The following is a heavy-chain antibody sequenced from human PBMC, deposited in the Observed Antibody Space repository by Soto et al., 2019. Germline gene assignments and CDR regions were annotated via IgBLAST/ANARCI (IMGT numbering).Heavy chain of an antibody. Sequence: QVQLVQSWAEVKKPGYSVKFSCKASGGTFSSNSISWGRPPPGQGLEWMWGILPLFGTANYAQKFQGRVTITADESTSTAYMELSSLSAEDTAVYYCARYRYGYSYFDYWGQGTLVTVSS. V-gene: IGHV1-69*12. CDR2: ILPLFGTA. J-gene: IGHJ4*02. CDR1: GGTFSSNS. D-gene: IGHD5-18*01. CDR3: ARYRYGYSYFDY.